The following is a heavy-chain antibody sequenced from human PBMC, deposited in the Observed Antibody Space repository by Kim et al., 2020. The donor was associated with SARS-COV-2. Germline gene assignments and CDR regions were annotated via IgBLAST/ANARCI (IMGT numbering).Heavy chain of an antibody. Sequence: GGSLRLSCAASGFTFSSYAMSWVRQAPGKGPEWVSAISGSGDSTYYADSVKGRFTISRDNSKSTLYLQMNSLRAEDTAVYYCAKGGRCGPFDTWGQGTLVTVSS. CDR3: AKGGRCGPFDT. CDR1: GFTFSSYA. V-gene: IGHV3-23*01. J-gene: IGHJ5*02. CDR2: ISGSGDST. D-gene: IGHD2-21*01.